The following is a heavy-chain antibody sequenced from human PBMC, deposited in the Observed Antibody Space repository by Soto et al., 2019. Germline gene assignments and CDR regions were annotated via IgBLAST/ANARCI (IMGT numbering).Heavy chain of an antibody. CDR3: ARDPSVANYWYFDL. J-gene: IGHJ2*01. D-gene: IGHD2-15*01. CDR1: GGSISSGGNY. V-gene: IGHV4-31*03. CDR2: IYYSGST. Sequence: QVQLQESGPGLVKPSQTLSLTCTVSGGSISSGGNYWSWIRQHPGKGLEWIGYIYYSGSTYYNPSLKSRVTISVDTSKNQFSLKLSSVTAADTAAYYCARDPSVANYWYFDLWGRGTLVTVSS.